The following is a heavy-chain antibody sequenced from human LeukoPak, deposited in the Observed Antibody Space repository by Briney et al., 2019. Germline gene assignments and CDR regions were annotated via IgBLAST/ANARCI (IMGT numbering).Heavy chain of an antibody. CDR2: ISAYNGNT. Sequence: PGESLKISCKGPGYRFTSYGISWVRQAPGQGLEGMGWISAYNGNTNYAQKLQGRVTLTTDTSTRTAYMALRSLRSDDTAVYYCAVLIFPNCSSTSCVDAFDIWGHGTMVTVSS. V-gene: IGHV1-18*01. J-gene: IGHJ3*02. D-gene: IGHD2-2*01. CDR1: GYRFTSYG. CDR3: AVLIFPNCSSTSCVDAFDI.